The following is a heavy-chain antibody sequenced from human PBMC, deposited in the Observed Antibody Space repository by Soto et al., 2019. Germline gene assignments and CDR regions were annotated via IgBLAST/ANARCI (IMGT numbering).Heavy chain of an antibody. D-gene: IGHD2-15*01. V-gene: IGHV1-18*01. CDR1: GYTFTSYG. J-gene: IGHJ5*02. CDR2: ISAYNGNT. CDR3: AREEDCSGGSCYQAGWFDP. Sequence: ASVKVSCKASGYTFTSYGISWVRQAPGQGLEWMGWISAYNGNTSYAQKLQGRVTMTTDTSTSTAYMELRSLRSDDTAVYYCAREEDCSGGSCYQAGWFDPWGQGILVTVSS.